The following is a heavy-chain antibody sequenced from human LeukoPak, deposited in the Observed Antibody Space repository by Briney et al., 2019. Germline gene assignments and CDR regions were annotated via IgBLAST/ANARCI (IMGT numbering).Heavy chain of an antibody. CDR2: IYSGGST. CDR1: GFTVSSNY. CDR3: AKERRDGYRNHFDY. Sequence: PGGSLRLSCAASGFTVSSNYMSWVRQAPGKGLEWVSVIYSGGSTYYADSVKGRFTISRDNSKNTLYLQMNSLRAEDTAVYYCAKERRDGYRNHFDYWGQGTLVTVSS. D-gene: IGHD5-24*01. J-gene: IGHJ4*02. V-gene: IGHV3-53*01.